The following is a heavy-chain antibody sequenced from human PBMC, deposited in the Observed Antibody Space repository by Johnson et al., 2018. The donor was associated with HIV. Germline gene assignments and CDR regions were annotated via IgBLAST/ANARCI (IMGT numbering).Heavy chain of an antibody. Sequence: VQLVESGGGVVQPGRSLRLSCAASGFTFHYYAMSWVRQAPGQGLEWVSGINWSGGPTGYAASVKGRFTISRDNSKNTLYPQMNSLRAEDTAVYYCASSWGNAFDIWGKGQWSPSLQ. CDR2: INWSGGPT. V-gene: IGHV3-20*04. CDR1: GFTFHYYA. D-gene: IGHD7-27*01. CDR3: ASSWGNAFDI. J-gene: IGHJ3*02.